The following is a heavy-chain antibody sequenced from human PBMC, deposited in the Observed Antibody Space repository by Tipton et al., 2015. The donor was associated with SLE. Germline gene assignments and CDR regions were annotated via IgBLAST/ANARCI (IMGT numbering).Heavy chain of an antibody. J-gene: IGHJ6*02. CDR3: ARLIRADDFWSRGDEMDV. V-gene: IGHV4-34*01. CDR2: INHSGST. D-gene: IGHD3-3*01. Sequence: TLSLTCAVYGGSFSGYYCSWIRQPPGKGLEWIGEINHSGSTNYNPSLKSRVSISVDTSNNQFSLKLNSVTAADTAVYYCARLIRADDFWSRGDEMDVWGQGTTVTVSS. CDR1: GGSFSGYY.